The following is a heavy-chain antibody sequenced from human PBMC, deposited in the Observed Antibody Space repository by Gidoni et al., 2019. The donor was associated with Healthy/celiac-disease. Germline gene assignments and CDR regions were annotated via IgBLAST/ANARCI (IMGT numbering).Heavy chain of an antibody. D-gene: IGHD3-22*01. CDR2: ISGSGGST. CDR3: AKVTYYYDSSGYSPLDY. CDR1: GFTFSSCS. V-gene: IGHV3-23*01. Sequence: EVQLLESGGGLVQPGGSLRLSCAASGFTFSSCSMRWVRQAPGKGLEWVSAISGSGGSTYYADSVKGRFTISRDNSKNTLYLQMNSLRAEDTAVYYCAKVTYYYDSSGYSPLDYWGQGTLVTVSS. J-gene: IGHJ4*02.